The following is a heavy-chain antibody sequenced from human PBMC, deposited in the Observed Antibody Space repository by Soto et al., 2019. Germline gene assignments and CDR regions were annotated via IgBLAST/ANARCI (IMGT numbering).Heavy chain of an antibody. J-gene: IGHJ6*02. CDR1: GFSLSSYS. D-gene: IGHD3-16*01. V-gene: IGHV3-23*01. CDR3: AKWGSAQYYYYGMDV. CDR2: ISGSGGST. Sequence: AGTLTLSCAPSGFSLSSYSMRWFRQAPGKGLEWVSAISGSGGSTYYADSVKGRFTISRDNSKNTLYLQMNSLRAEDTAVYYCAKWGSAQYYYYGMDVWGQGTTGTVAS.